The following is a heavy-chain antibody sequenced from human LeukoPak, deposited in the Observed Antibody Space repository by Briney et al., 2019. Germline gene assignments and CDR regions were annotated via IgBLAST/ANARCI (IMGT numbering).Heavy chain of an antibody. D-gene: IGHD3-10*01. Sequence: GGSLRLSCAASGFTFDDYAMHWVRQAPGKGLEWVSHISGDDTSTYYTDSVKGRFTISRDNSKNSLYLQMNSLRTEAIALYYCAKDLTDSGSAWFDPWGQGTLVTVSS. CDR1: GFTFDDYA. CDR3: AKDLTDSGSAWFDP. CDR2: ISGDDTST. V-gene: IGHV3-43*02. J-gene: IGHJ5*02.